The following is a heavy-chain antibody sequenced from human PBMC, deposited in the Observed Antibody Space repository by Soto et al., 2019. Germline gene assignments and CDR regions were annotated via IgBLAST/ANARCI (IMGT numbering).Heavy chain of an antibody. D-gene: IGHD6-19*01. Sequence: XGTLRLSCAASGFNLKTYPMSWVRQAPGRGLEWVSAISSSGSRTYYADSVKGRFTISRDNSKNALFVEMNSLRAEDTALYYCAKERREVVSGTGDSWGRGTLVTVSS. CDR3: AKERREVVSGTGDS. V-gene: IGHV3-23*01. CDR2: ISSSGSRT. CDR1: GFNLKTYP. J-gene: IGHJ4*02.